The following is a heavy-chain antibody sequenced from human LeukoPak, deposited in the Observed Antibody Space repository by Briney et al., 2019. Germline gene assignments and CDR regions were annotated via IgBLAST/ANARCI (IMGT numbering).Heavy chain of an antibody. J-gene: IGHJ4*02. V-gene: IGHV3-66*02. D-gene: IGHD6-19*01. Sequence: GGSLRLSCAASGFTVSSNYMSWVRQAPGKGLEWVSVIYSGGSTYYADSVKGRFTISRDNSKNTLYLRMNSLRAEDTAVYYCARDLSGIAVAGMRYYFDYWGQGTLVTVSS. CDR2: IYSGGST. CDR1: GFTVSSNY. CDR3: ARDLSGIAVAGMRYYFDY.